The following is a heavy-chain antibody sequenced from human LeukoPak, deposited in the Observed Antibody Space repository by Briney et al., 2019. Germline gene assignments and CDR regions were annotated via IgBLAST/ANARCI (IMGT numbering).Heavy chain of an antibody. Sequence: GGSLRLSCAASGFTFSDYDMHWVRQATGKGLEWVSAIGTAGDTYYTGPVKGRFTISRGNAKNSLYLQMNSLRAGDTAVYYCARVAKERVGGVYYFDYWGQGTLVTVSS. CDR3: ARVAKERVGGVYYFDY. D-gene: IGHD1-1*01. V-gene: IGHV3-13*01. CDR2: IGTAGDT. J-gene: IGHJ4*02. CDR1: GFTFSDYD.